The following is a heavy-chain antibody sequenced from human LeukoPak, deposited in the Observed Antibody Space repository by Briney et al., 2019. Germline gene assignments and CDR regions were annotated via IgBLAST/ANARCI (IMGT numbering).Heavy chain of an antibody. CDR2: INHSGST. D-gene: IGHD5/OR15-5a*01. CDR1: GGSISSGGYY. V-gene: IGHV4-39*07. Sequence: SETLSLTCTVSGGSISSGGYYWSWIRQPPGKGLEWIGEINHSGSTNYNPSLKSRVTISVDTSKNQFSLKLSSVTAADTAVYYCARGRLDYWGQGTLVTVSS. J-gene: IGHJ4*02. CDR3: ARGRLDY.